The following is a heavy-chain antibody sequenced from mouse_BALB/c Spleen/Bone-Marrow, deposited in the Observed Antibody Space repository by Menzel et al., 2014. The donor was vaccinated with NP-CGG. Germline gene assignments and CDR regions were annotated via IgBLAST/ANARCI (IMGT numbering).Heavy chain of an antibody. J-gene: IGHJ2*01. CDR3: ARLDSSGSNYFDC. CDR1: GFSFNTYA. Sequence: EVKLMESGGGLVKPGGPLKLACAASGFSFNTYAMSWVRQSPEKRLEWVATINSGGSYTYYPDTVTGRFTISRDNAKNTLYLEMSSLRSEDAAMYYCARLDSSGSNYFDCWGQGTTLTVSS. V-gene: IGHV5-9-4*01. D-gene: IGHD3-2*01. CDR2: INSGGSYT.